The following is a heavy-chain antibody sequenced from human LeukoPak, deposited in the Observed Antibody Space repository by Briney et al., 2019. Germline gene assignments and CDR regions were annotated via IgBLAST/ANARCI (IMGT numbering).Heavy chain of an antibody. V-gene: IGHV1-46*01. J-gene: IGHJ5*02. CDR3: ARDSSGWYLGTYNWSDP. Sequence: ASVKVSCKASGYTFTSYYMHWVRQAPGQGLEWMGIINPSGGSTSYAQKFQGRVTMTRDTSTSTVYMELSSLRSEDTAVYYCARDSSGWYLGTYNWSDPWGQGTLVTVSS. D-gene: IGHD6-19*01. CDR1: GYTFTSYY. CDR2: INPSGGST.